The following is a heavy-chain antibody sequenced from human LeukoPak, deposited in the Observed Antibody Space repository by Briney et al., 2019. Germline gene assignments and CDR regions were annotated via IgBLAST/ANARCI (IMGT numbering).Heavy chain of an antibody. D-gene: IGHD7-27*01. CDR3: ARDPSTGDLDY. V-gene: IGHV4-61*02. CDR2: IYTSGST. J-gene: IGHJ4*02. Sequence: SETLSLTCTVSGGSISSGSYYWSWIRQPAGKGLEWIGRIYTSGSTNYNPSLKSRVTISGDTSKNQFSLNLSSVTVADTAVYYCARDPSTGDLDYWGQGTLVTVSS. CDR1: GGSISSGSYY.